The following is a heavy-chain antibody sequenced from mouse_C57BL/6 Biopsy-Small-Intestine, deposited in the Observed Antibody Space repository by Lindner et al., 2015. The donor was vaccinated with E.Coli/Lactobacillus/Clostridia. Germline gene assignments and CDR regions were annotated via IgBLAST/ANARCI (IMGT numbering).Heavy chain of an antibody. Sequence: VQLQESGAELARPGASVKLSCKASGYTFTSYGISWVKQRTGQGLEWIGEIYPRSGNTYYNEKFKGKATLTADKSSSTAYMELRSLTSEDSVVYFCARERTIYYDYDVDYWGQGTTLTVSS. CDR1: GYTFTSYG. V-gene: IGHV1-81*01. J-gene: IGHJ2*01. CDR2: IYPRSGNT. D-gene: IGHD2-4*01. CDR3: ARERTIYYDYDVDY.